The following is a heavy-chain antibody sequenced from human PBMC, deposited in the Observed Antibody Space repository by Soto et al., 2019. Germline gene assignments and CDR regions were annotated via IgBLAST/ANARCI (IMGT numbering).Heavy chain of an antibody. V-gene: IGHV3-23*01. Sequence: EVQLLESGGGLVQPGGSLRLSCAASGFTFSSYAMSWVRQAPGKGLEWVSAISGSGGSTYYADSVKGRFTISRDNSKNTLYMQMNSLRAEDTAVYYCAKAPVDYVWGSYDYWGQGTLVTVSS. CDR1: GFTFSSYA. D-gene: IGHD3-16*01. J-gene: IGHJ4*02. CDR2: ISGSGGST. CDR3: AKAPVDYVWGSYDY.